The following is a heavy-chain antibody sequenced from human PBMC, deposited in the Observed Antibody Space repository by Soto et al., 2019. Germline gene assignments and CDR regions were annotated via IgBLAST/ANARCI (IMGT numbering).Heavy chain of an antibody. D-gene: IGHD3-22*01. Sequence: PETLCLTCTVSGGSISTYFWSWIRQPAGGGLEWIGRIYTTGSTNYNPSLKSRVTMSLDTSRNQFSLKLSSVTAADTAVYYCAREGGYFDSSGSGVYHYHGVDVWGQGTTVTVS. CDR2: IYTTGST. J-gene: IGHJ6*02. CDR3: AREGGYFDSSGSGVYHYHGVDV. CDR1: GGSISTYF. V-gene: IGHV4-4*07.